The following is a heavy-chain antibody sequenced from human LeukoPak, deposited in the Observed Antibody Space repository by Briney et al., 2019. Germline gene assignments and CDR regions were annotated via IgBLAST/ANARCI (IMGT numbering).Heavy chain of an antibody. Sequence: GASVKVSCKASGYTFTSYGISWVRQAPGQGLEWMGWISAYNGNTNYAQKLQGRVTMTIDTSTSTAYMELRSLRSDDTAVYYCARVVLDCGGDCYTYYFDYWGQGTLVTVSS. CDR3: ARVVLDCGGDCYTYYFDY. D-gene: IGHD2-21*02. CDR2: ISAYNGNT. V-gene: IGHV1-18*01. CDR1: GYTFTSYG. J-gene: IGHJ4*02.